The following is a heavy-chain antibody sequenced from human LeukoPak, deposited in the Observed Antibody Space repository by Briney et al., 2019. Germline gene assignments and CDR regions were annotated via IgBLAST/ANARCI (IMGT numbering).Heavy chain of an antibody. CDR1: GYTFTSHD. Sequence: ASVKVSCKASGYTFTSHDINWVRQATGQGLEWMGWMNPNSGNTGYAQKFQGRVTMTWDTSINTAYMELSRLTSDDTAVYYCARDPRPEYYLDYWGQGTLVTVSS. CDR3: ARDPRPEYYLDY. J-gene: IGHJ4*02. V-gene: IGHV1-8*01. CDR2: MNPNSGNT.